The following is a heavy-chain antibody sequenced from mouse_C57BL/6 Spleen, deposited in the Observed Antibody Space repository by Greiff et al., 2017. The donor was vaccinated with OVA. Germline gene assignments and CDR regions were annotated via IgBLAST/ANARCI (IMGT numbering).Heavy chain of an antibody. D-gene: IGHD1-1*01. CDR2: IYPSDSET. J-gene: IGHJ2*01. V-gene: IGHV1-61*01. Sequence: VQLQQPGAELVRPGSSVKLSCKASGYTFTSYWMDWVKQRPGQGLEWIGNIYPSDSETHYNQKFKDKATLTVDKSSSTAYMQLSSLTSEDSAVYYCARREGTVVAFDYWGQGTTLTVSS. CDR3: ARREGTVVAFDY. CDR1: GYTFTSYW.